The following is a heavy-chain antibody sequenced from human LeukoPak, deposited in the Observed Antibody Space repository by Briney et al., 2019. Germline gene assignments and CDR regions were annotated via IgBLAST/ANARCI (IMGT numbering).Heavy chain of an antibody. CDR1: GYSITSGYY. CDR2: IYHSGNT. Sequence: SETLSLTCAVSGYSITSGYYWGWIRQPPGKGLEWIGTIYHSGNTYYNPPLKSRVIVSVDTSKHQFSLKLSSVTAADTAVYYCLRARDYYYHMDVWGKGTSVTVSS. J-gene: IGHJ6*03. V-gene: IGHV4-38-2*01. CDR3: LRARDYYYHMDV.